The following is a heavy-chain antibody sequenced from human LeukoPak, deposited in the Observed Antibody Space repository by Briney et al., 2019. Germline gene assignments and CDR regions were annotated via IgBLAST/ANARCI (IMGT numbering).Heavy chain of an antibody. CDR3: ARHQLAYCGGDCYSVEAKHHNWFDP. Sequence: PSETLSLTCTVSGGSISSHYWSWIRQPPGKGLEWIGYIYYSGSTNYNPSPKSRVTISVDTSKNQFSLKLSSVTAADTAVYYCARHQLAYCGGDCYSVEAKHHNWFDPWGQGTLVTVSS. D-gene: IGHD2-21*02. J-gene: IGHJ5*02. CDR1: GGSISSHY. CDR2: IYYSGST. V-gene: IGHV4-59*08.